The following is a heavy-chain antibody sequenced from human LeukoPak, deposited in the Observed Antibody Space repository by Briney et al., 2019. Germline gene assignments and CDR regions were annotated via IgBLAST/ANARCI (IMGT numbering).Heavy chain of an antibody. J-gene: IGHJ4*02. CDR1: GFTFGIFSKFA. CDR2: ISGSGDTT. V-gene: IGHV3-23*01. Sequence: GPLRLSCAGSGFTFGIFSKFAMSWVRQAPGKGLEWVCVISGSGDTTYYADSVRGRFTISRDNSKDTLYLQMNSLRAEDTAVYYCASGRITGWYYFDNWGQGTLATVSS. CDR3: ASGRITGWYYFDN. D-gene: IGHD3-16*01.